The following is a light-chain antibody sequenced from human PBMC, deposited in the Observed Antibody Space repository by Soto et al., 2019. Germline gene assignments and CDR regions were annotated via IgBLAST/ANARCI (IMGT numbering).Light chain of an antibody. CDR1: SSDVGYNNY. V-gene: IGLV2-14*01. J-gene: IGLJ1*01. CDR2: EVS. CDR3: SSYDSSLSGYV. Sequence: QSVLTQPASVSGSPGQSITISCTGTSSDVGYNNYVSWYQQHPGKAPKLMIYEVSNRPSGVSNRFSGSKSGNTASLTISGLQAEDEADYYCSSYDSSLSGYVFGTGTKVTVL.